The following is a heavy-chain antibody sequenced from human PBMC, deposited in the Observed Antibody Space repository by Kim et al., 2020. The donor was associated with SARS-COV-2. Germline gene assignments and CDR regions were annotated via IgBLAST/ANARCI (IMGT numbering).Heavy chain of an antibody. CDR1: GGSFSGYY. Sequence: SETLSLTCAVYGGSFSGYYWSWIRQPPGKGLEWIGEINHSGSTNYNPSLKSRVTISVDTSKNQFSLKLSSVTAADTAVYYCARGKGYSYGYYYYYGMDVWGQGTTVTVSS. D-gene: IGHD5-18*01. V-gene: IGHV4-34*01. J-gene: IGHJ6*02. CDR2: INHSGST. CDR3: ARGKGYSYGYYYYYGMDV.